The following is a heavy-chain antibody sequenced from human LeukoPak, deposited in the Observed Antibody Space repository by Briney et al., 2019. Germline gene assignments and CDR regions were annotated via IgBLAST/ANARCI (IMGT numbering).Heavy chain of an antibody. CDR3: ARRIWNADYVGGCFAP. D-gene: IGHD4-17*01. CDR2: ISPIGNVA. V-gene: IGHV1-69*02. CDR1: GGTFSSLS. Sequence: SVKVSYKASGGTFSSLSFSWVRQAPGQGLEWMGRISPIGNVAEYAQKFQGRLTFSADKSTSTVHMELSSLRSVDTAVYFCARRIWNADYVGGCFAPGGQGTRVTVSS. J-gene: IGHJ5*02.